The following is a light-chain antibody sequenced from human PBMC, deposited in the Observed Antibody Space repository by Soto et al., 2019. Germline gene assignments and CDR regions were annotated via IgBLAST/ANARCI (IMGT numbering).Light chain of an antibody. CDR2: WAS. CDR3: QQYYTTPIT. Sequence: DIVMTQSPDSLAVSLGERATINCKSSQSVLYSSNNKDYLAWYQQKPGQPPKLLIYWASTRESGVPDRFSGSGSGTDFTLTINSLQAEDVAVYYCQQYYTTPITFGPGTKVVIK. CDR1: QSVLYSSNNKDY. J-gene: IGKJ3*01. V-gene: IGKV4-1*01.